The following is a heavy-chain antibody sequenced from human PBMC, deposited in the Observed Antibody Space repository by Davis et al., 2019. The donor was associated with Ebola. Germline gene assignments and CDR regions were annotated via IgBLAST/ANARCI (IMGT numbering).Heavy chain of an antibody. CDR3: ARVSAAYDILTGPGDY. J-gene: IGHJ4*02. Sequence: PGGSLRLSCAASGFTFSSYAMHWVRQAPGKGLEWVAVISYDGSNKYYADSVKGRFTISRDNSKNTLYLQMNSLRAEDTAVYYCARVSAAYDILTGPGDYWGQGTLVTVSS. CDR2: ISYDGSNK. D-gene: IGHD3-9*01. V-gene: IGHV3-30*04. CDR1: GFTFSSYA.